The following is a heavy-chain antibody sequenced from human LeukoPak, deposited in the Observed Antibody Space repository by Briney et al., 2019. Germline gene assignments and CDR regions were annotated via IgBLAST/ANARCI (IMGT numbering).Heavy chain of an antibody. D-gene: IGHD4-17*01. CDR2: IIPIFGTA. V-gene: IGHV1-69*06. Sequence: SVKVSCKASGGTFSSYAIGWVRQAPGQGLEWMGGIIPIFGTANYAQKFQGRVTITADKSTSTAYMELSSLRSEDTAVYYCASKHDYGDYFGYWGQGTLVTVSS. CDR1: GGTFSSYA. CDR3: ASKHDYGDYFGY. J-gene: IGHJ4*02.